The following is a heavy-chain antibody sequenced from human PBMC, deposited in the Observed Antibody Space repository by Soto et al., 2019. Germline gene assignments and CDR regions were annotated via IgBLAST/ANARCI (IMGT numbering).Heavy chain of an antibody. Sequence: HGESLKISCKGSEDSFTGYWIAWVRQIPGKGLEWVGDIYPGDSDTRYSPSFQGHVTISVDKSISTAYLQWSSLKASDTATYYCARHPPTPPALVTWYFDLWGRGTLVTVSS. CDR1: EDSFTGYW. J-gene: IGHJ2*01. D-gene: IGHD5-18*01. V-gene: IGHV5-51*01. CDR3: ARHPPTPPALVTWYFDL. CDR2: IYPGDSDT.